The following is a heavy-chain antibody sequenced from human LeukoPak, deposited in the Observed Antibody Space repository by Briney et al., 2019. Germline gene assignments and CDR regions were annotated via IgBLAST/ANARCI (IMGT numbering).Heavy chain of an antibody. V-gene: IGHV4-39*01. CDR2: IYYSGST. CDR3: ARELRFLEWLSTYYFDY. D-gene: IGHD3-3*01. CDR1: GGSISSSSYY. Sequence: SQTLSLTCTVSGGSISSSSYYWGWIRQPPGKGLEWIGSIYYSGSTYYNPSLKSRVTISVDTSKNQFSLKLSSVTATDTAVYYCARELRFLEWLSTYYFDYWGQGTLVTVSS. J-gene: IGHJ4*02.